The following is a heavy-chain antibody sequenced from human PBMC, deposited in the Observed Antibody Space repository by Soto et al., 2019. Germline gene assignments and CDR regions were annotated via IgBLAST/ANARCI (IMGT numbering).Heavy chain of an antibody. CDR2: ISGSGGST. J-gene: IGHJ4*02. Sequence: EVQLLESGGGLVQPGGSLRLSCAASGFTFSSYAMSWVRQAPGKGLEWVSAISGSGGSTYYADSVKGRFTISRDNSKNTLYLQMNSLRAEDTAVYYCAKPGQRWLQPSARFDYWGQGTLVTVSS. CDR1: GFTFSSYA. D-gene: IGHD5-12*01. V-gene: IGHV3-23*01. CDR3: AKPGQRWLQPSARFDY.